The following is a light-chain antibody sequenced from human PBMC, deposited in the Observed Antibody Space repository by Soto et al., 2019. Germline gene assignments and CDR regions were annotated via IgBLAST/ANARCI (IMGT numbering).Light chain of an antibody. CDR2: SAS. V-gene: IGKV1-39*01. J-gene: IGKJ5*01. CDR3: QKYYSTPIT. CDR1: QTISSH. Sequence: DIQMTQSPSSLSASVGDRVTITCRASQTISSHLNWYQQKPGIAPKLLIYSASSLQSGVPSRFSGSGSGTDFTLTISTLQPEDFATYYCQKYYSTPITFGQGTQLEIK.